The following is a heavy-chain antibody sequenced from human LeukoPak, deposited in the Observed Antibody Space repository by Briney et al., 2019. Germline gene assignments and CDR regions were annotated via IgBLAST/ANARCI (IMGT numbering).Heavy chain of an antibody. D-gene: IGHD5-12*01. J-gene: IGHJ3*02. CDR3: VRGGAGATASDVFDI. V-gene: IGHV3-21*04. CDR1: RFTFSSYS. CDR2: ISSGSSHI. Sequence: GGSLRLSCAASRFTFSSYSISWVRQAPGKGLEWVSSISSGSSHIFYEDSVKGRSTISRDNAKNSLFLQMNSLRVEDTAIYYCVRGGAGATASDVFDIWGQGTMVTVSS.